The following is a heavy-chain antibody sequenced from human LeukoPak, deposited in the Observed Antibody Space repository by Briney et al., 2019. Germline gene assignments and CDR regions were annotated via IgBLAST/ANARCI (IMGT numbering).Heavy chain of an antibody. Sequence: GGSLRLSCAASGFTVSSNYMSWVRQAPGKGLEWVSVIYSGGSTYYADSVKGRFTISRDNSKNTLYLQMNSLRAEDTAVYYCARHGYGYYFEYWGRGTLVTVSS. CDR1: GFTVSSNY. D-gene: IGHD5-12*01. CDR3: ARHGYGYYFEY. J-gene: IGHJ4*02. CDR2: IYSGGST. V-gene: IGHV3-53*01.